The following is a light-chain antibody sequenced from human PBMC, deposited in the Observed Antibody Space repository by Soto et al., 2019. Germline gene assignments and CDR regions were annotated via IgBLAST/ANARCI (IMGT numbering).Light chain of an antibody. V-gene: IGKV3-20*01. CDR2: GAS. Sequence: EIVLTQSPGTLSLSPGERATLSCRASQSVSSSYLAWYQQKPGRAPRLLIYGASNRATGIPDRFSVSGSGTDFTLTISRLEPEDFAVYYCQQFRTFGQGTKVDIK. J-gene: IGKJ1*01. CDR1: QSVSSSY. CDR3: QQFRT.